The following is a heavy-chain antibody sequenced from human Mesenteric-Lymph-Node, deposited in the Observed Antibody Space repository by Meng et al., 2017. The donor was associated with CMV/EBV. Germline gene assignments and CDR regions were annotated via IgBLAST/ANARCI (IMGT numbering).Heavy chain of an antibody. V-gene: IGHV3-7*01. J-gene: IGHJ3*01. CDR1: GFTFSSYW. CDR2: IKQDGSEK. D-gene: IGHD3-10*01. CDR3: ARDHRLRAAS. Sequence: GESLKISCTASGFTFSSYWMSWVRQAPGKGLEWVANIKQDGSEKFYVDSVKGRFTISRDNAKNSLYLQMNNLRAEDTAVYYCARDHRLRAASWGQGTMVTVSS.